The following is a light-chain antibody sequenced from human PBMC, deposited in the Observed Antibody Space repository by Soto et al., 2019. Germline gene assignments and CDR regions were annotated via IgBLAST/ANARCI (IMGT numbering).Light chain of an antibody. CDR1: QSVNSN. CDR2: GIS. V-gene: IGKV3D-15*01. CDR3: QQYNNWWT. J-gene: IGKJ1*01. Sequence: EKVMTQSPATLSVSPGERATLSCRASQSVNSNYLAWYQQKPGQAPRLLIYGISKRATDIPDRFSGSGSGTEFTLTISSLQSEDFGVYYCQQYNNWWTFGQGTKVDIK.